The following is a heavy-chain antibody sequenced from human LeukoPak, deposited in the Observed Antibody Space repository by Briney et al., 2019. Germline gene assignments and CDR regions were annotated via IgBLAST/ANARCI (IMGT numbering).Heavy chain of an antibody. Sequence: PSQTLSLTCTVSGGSISSGGYYWSWIRQHPGKGLEWIGYIYYSGSTYYNPSLKSRVTISVDTSKNQFSLKLSSVTAADTAVYYCAAPLWFREGYYMDVWGKGTTATVSS. CDR1: GGSISSGGYY. J-gene: IGHJ6*03. D-gene: IGHD3-10*01. CDR2: IYYSGST. CDR3: AAPLWFREGYYMDV. V-gene: IGHV4-31*03.